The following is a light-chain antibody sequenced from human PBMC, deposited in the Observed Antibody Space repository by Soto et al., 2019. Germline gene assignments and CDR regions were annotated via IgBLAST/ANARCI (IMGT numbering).Light chain of an antibody. J-gene: IGKJ5*01. CDR2: DIS. V-gene: IGKV3-11*01. CDR3: QQRSNRIT. Sequence: EFVLTQSPATLSLSPGERAILSCRASQSVAGSLAWYQQKPGQAPRLLIYDISTRAAAIPARFSGSGSGTDFTLTVSSLAPEDFALYYCQQRSNRITFGQGTRLESK. CDR1: QSVAGS.